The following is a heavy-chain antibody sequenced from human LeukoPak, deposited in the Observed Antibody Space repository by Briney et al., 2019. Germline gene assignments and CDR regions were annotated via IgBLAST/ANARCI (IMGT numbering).Heavy chain of an antibody. CDR3: ARGGFPPPKNGLPIAVADGRDAFDI. J-gene: IGHJ3*02. Sequence: ASVKVSCKASGYTFTGYYMHWVRQAPGQGLEWMGWINPNSGGTNYAQKFQGWVTMTRDTSISTAYMELSKLRSDDTAVYYCARGGFPPPKNGLPIAVADGRDAFDIWGQGTMVTVSS. CDR2: INPNSGGT. V-gene: IGHV1-2*04. CDR1: GYTFTGYY. D-gene: IGHD6-19*01.